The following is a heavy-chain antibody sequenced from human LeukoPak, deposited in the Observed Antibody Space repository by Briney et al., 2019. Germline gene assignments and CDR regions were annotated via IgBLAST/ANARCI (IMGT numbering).Heavy chain of an antibody. Sequence: GGSRRLSCAAFGFTFSGYKRNWVGRAQGKGREGVSYISVGGSTIYYADSVKGRFTISRDNAKNSLYLQMNSLRAEDTAVYYCAREASGYSYGLDAFDVWGQGTMVTVSS. D-gene: IGHD5-18*01. CDR2: ISVGGSTI. CDR1: GFTFSGYK. J-gene: IGHJ3*01. V-gene: IGHV3-48*03. CDR3: AREASGYSYGLDAFDV.